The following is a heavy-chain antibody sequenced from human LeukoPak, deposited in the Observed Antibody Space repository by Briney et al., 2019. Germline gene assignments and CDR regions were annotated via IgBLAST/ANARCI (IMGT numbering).Heavy chain of an antibody. J-gene: IGHJ4*02. V-gene: IGHV1-18*01. CDR1: GYTFTSYG. CDR2: ISAYNGNT. CDR3: AREMVRGVIMGGSDY. Sequence: ASVKVSCKASGYTFTSYGISWVRQAPGQGLEWMGWISAYNGNTNYAQKLQGRVTMTTDTYTSTAYMELRSLRSDDTAVYYCAREMVRGVIMGGSDYWGQGTLVTVSS. D-gene: IGHD3-10*01.